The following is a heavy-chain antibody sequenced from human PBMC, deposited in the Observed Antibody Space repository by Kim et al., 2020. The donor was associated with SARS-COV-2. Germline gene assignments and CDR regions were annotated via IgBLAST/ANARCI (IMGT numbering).Heavy chain of an antibody. CDR3: AREGPRRYYGMDV. CDR2: IYYSGST. J-gene: IGHJ6*02. V-gene: IGHV4-39*07. CDR1: GGSISSSSYY. D-gene: IGHD3-10*01. Sequence: SETLSLTCTVSGGSISSSSYYWGWIRQPPGKGLEWIGSIYYSGSTYYNPSLKSRVTISVDTSKNQFSLKLSSVTAADTAVYYCAREGPRRYYGMDVWGQGTTVTVSS.